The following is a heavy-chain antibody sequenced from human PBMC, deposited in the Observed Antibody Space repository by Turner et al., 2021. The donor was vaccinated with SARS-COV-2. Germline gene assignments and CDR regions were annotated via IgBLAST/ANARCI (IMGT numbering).Heavy chain of an antibody. CDR3: ARGIKGVLMSGSYYYYGMDV. CDR2: INHSGST. Sequence: QVQLQQWGAGLLKPSETLSLTCAVYGGSFSGYYWSWIRQPPGKGLEWIGEINHSGSTNYNPSLKSRVNISVDTSKNQFSLKRSSVTAADTAVYYCARGIKGVLMSGSYYYYGMDVWGQGTTVTVSS. D-gene: IGHD1-26*01. J-gene: IGHJ6*02. CDR1: GGSFSGYY. V-gene: IGHV4-34*01.